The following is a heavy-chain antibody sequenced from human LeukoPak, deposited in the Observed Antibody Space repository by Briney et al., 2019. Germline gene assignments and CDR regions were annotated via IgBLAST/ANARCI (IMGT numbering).Heavy chain of an antibody. CDR1: GYTFTSYD. V-gene: IGHV1-8*01. CDR2: MNPNSGNT. D-gene: IGHD3-3*01. CDR3: ARGPYYDFWSGYYTDWFDP. Sequence: ASVKVSCKASGYTFTSYDINWMRQATGQGLEWMGWMNPNSGNTGYAQKFQGRVTMTRNTSISTAYMELSSLRSEDTAVYYCARGPYYDFWSGYYTDWFDPWGQGTLVTVSS. J-gene: IGHJ5*02.